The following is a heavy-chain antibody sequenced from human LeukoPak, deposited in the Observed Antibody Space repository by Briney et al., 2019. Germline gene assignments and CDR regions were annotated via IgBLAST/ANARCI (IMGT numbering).Heavy chain of an antibody. Sequence: GSLRLSCAASGFTFSNYWMSWVRQAPGKGLEWVANIKHDGGEKYYVDSVKGRFTISRDNAKNSLFLQMNSLRAEDTAVYYCARDPKPKYQLLSLTDVWGKGTTVTVSS. CDR3: ARDPKPKYQLLSLTDV. D-gene: IGHD2-2*01. J-gene: IGHJ6*04. V-gene: IGHV3-7*01. CDR1: GFTFSNYW. CDR2: IKHDGGEK.